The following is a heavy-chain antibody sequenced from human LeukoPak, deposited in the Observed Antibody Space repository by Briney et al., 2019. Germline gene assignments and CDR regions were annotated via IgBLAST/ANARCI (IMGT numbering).Heavy chain of an antibody. J-gene: IGHJ4*02. V-gene: IGHV1-69*13. CDR3: AREEGYYYDSSGYPRTN. Sequence: SVKVSCKASGGTFSIYAISWVRQAPGQGLEWMGGIIPIFGTANYAQKFQGRVTITADESTSTAYMELSSLRSEDTAVYYCAREEGYYYDSSGYPRTNWGQGTLVTVSS. CDR2: IIPIFGTA. D-gene: IGHD3-22*01. CDR1: GGTFSIYA.